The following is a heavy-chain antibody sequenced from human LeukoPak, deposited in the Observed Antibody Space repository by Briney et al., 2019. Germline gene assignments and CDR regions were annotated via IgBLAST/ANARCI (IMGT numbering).Heavy chain of an antibody. D-gene: IGHD6-6*01. J-gene: IGHJ4*02. Sequence: ASVKVSCKASGYTFTGYYMHWVRQAPGQGLEWMGWINPNSGGTNYAQKFQGRVTVTRDTSISTAYMELSRLRSDDTAVYYCAREIEYSSSYFDYWGQGTLVTVSS. CDR3: AREIEYSSSYFDY. CDR1: GYTFTGYY. V-gene: IGHV1-2*02. CDR2: INPNSGGT.